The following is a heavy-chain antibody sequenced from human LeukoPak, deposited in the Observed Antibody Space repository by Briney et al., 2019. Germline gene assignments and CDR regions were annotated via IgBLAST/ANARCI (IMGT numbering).Heavy chain of an antibody. CDR1: GFTFSGYW. V-gene: IGHV3-7*01. D-gene: IGHD1-26*01. J-gene: IGHJ6*03. CDR3: ARAQSGSYYWYYYYYMDV. CDR2: IKQNGSEK. Sequence: PGGSLRLSCAASGFTFSGYWMSWVRQAPGKGLEWVANIKQNGSEKYYVDSVKGRFTISRDNAKNSLYLQMNSLRAEDTAVYYCARAQSGSYYWYYYYYMDVWGKGTTVTVSS.